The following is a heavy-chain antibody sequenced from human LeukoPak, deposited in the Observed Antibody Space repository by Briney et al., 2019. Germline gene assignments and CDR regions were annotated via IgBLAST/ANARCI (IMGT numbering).Heavy chain of an antibody. J-gene: IGHJ5*02. CDR1: GGSISSGGYY. D-gene: IGHD6-19*01. CDR2: IYYSGST. Sequence: PSETLSLTCTVSGGSISSGGYYWSWIRQHPGKGLEWLGYIYYSGSTYYNPSLKSRVTISVDTSKNQFSLKLSSVTAADTAVYYCARDGPRSWNWFDPWGQGTLVTVSS. CDR3: ARDGPRSWNWFDP. V-gene: IGHV4-31*03.